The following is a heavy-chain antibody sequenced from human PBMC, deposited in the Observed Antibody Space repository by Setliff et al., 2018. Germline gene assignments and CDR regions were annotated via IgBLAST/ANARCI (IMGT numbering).Heavy chain of an antibody. J-gene: IGHJ4*02. CDR2: INRRGST. V-gene: IGHV4-38-2*01. CDR3: ATLPYSSGPLHDY. D-gene: IGHD6-19*01. Sequence: PSETLSLTCAVSGFSISSGYYWGWLRQPAGKGLEWIGHINRRGSTNFSPSLKSRVTIFLDASKNQFSLKLSSVIAADTAVYYCATLPYSSGPLHDYWGQGTLVTVSS. CDR1: GFSISSGYY.